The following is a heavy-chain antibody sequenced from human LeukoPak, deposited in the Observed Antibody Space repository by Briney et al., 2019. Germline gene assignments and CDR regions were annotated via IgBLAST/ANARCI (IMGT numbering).Heavy chain of an antibody. CDR2: ISGSGGST. CDR3: AKGEASDYGAYYFDY. CDR1: GFTFSSYA. J-gene: IGHJ4*02. Sequence: PGGSLRLSCAASGFTFSSYAMSWVRQAPGKGLEWVSAISGSGGSTYYADSVKGRFTISRDNPKNTLYLQMNSLRAEDTAVYYCAKGEASDYGAYYFDYWGQGTLVTVSS. D-gene: IGHD4-17*01. V-gene: IGHV3-23*01.